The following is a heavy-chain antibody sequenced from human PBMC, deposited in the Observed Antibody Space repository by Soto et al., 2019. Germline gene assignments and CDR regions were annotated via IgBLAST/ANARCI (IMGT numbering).Heavy chain of an antibody. CDR2: IYSGGST. D-gene: IGHD6-19*01. Sequence: GGSLRLSCAASGFTVSSNYMSWVRQAPGKGLEWVSVIYSGGSTYYADSVKGRFTISRDNSKNTLYLQMNSLRAEDTAVYYCARDLYSSGWSSDYWGQGTPVTVSS. CDR1: GFTVSSNY. V-gene: IGHV3-66*01. J-gene: IGHJ4*02. CDR3: ARDLYSSGWSSDY.